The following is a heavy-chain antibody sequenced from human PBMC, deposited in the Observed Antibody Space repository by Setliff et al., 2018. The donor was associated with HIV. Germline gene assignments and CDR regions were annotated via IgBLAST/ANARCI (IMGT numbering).Heavy chain of an antibody. Sequence: ASVKVSCKASGYTFTSYDINWVRQATGQGLEWMGWMNPNSGNTGYAHKFQGRVTITRDTSTSTASMELSSLRSEHPAVYYCALPYCSGGNCWSSASLPPAGWFDPWGQGTLVTVSS. CDR3: ALPYCSGGNCWSSASLPPAGWFDP. CDR1: GYTFTSYD. V-gene: IGHV1-8*03. D-gene: IGHD2-15*01. J-gene: IGHJ5*02. CDR2: MNPNSGNT.